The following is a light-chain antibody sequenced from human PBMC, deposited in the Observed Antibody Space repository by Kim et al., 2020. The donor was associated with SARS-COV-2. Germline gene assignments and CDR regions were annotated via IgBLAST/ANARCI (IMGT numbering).Light chain of an antibody. CDR1: SSDVGSYNL. CDR2: EVS. CDR3: CSYAGSSTYV. V-gene: IGLV2-23*02. J-gene: IGLJ1*01. Sequence: GQVITISCTGTSSDVGSYNLVSWYQQHPGKAPKLMIYEVSKRPSGVSNRFSGSKSGNTASLTISGLQAEDEADYYCCSYAGSSTYVFGTGTKVTVL.